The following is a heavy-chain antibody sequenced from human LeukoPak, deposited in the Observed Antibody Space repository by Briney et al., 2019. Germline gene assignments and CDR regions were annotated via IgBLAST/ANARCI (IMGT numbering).Heavy chain of an antibody. CDR1: GGSFSGYY. Sequence: PSETLSLTCAVYGGSFSGYYWSWIRQPPGKGLEWIGEINHSGSTNYNPSLESRVTISVDTSKDQFSLKLSSVTAADTAVYYCARQTAKNVDTARFDYWGQGTLVTVSS. V-gene: IGHV4-34*01. CDR3: ARQTAKNVDTARFDY. J-gene: IGHJ4*02. CDR2: INHSGST. D-gene: IGHD5-18*01.